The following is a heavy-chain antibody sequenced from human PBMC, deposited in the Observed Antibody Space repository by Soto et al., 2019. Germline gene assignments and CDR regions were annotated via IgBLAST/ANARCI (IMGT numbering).Heavy chain of an antibody. Sequence: GASVKVSCKASGGTFSSYAISWVRQAPGQGLEWMGGIIPIFGTANYAQKFQGRVTITADESTSTAYMELSSLRSEDTAVYYCAREVVESATTGGYFDYWGQGTLVTVSS. V-gene: IGHV1-69*13. CDR2: IIPIFGTA. CDR3: AREVVESATTGGYFDY. CDR1: GGTFSSYA. J-gene: IGHJ4*02. D-gene: IGHD2-15*01.